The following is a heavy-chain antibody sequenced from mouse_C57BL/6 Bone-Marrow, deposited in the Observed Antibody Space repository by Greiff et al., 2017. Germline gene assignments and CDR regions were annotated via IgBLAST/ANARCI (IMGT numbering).Heavy chain of an antibody. CDR1: GYSFTGYY. D-gene: IGHD1-1*01. CDR3: ARAPIYYYGSSWYFDV. V-gene: IGHV1-42*01. Sequence: EVKLQQSGPELVKPGASVKISCKASGYSFTGYYMNWVKQSPEKSLEWIGEINPSTGGTTYNQKFKAKATLTVDKSSSTAYMQLKSLTSEDSAVYYCARAPIYYYGSSWYFDVWGTGTTVTVSS. J-gene: IGHJ1*03. CDR2: INPSTGGT.